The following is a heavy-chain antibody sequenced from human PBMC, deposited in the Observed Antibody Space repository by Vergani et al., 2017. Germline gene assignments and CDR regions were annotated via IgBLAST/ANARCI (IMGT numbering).Heavy chain of an antibody. D-gene: IGHD3-10*01. Sequence: DVHLAESGGGFFQPGGSLRLSCSASGFSFNSYWMHWVRQAPGKGLEWVSGISGSGVSAYYTDSVKGRFTISRDNSKNMLFLQMNNLRTEDTAIYYCAKQYFVSGNYLFDYWGQETLVTVSS. J-gene: IGHJ4*02. V-gene: IGHV3-23*04. CDR2: ISGSGVSA. CDR3: AKQYFVSGNYLFDY. CDR1: GFSFNSYW.